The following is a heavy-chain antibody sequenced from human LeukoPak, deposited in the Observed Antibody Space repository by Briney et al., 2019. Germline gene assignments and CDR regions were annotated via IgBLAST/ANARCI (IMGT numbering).Heavy chain of an antibody. CDR3: ARAVIGYCSGGSCYRHYYYYMDV. Sequence: SETLSLTCTVSGGSISSYYWSWIRQPPGKGLEWIGYIYYSGSTNYNPSLKSRVTISVDTSKNQFSLKLSSVTAADTAVYYCARAVIGYCSGGSCYRHYYYYMDVWGKGTTVTVSS. D-gene: IGHD2-15*01. J-gene: IGHJ6*03. V-gene: IGHV4-59*12. CDR1: GGSISSYY. CDR2: IYYSGST.